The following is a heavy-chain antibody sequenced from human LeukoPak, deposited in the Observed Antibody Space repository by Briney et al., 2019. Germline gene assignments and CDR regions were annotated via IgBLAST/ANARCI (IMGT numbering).Heavy chain of an antibody. J-gene: IGHJ6*03. V-gene: IGHV3-30*01. CDR1: GFTFSSYA. Sequence: GGSLRLSCAASGFTFSSYAMHWVRQAPGKGLEWVAVISYDGSNKYYADSVKGRFTISRGNSKNTLYLQMNSLRAEDTAVYYCARVSRELVGYCSSTSCPTYYYYYYMDVWGKGTTVTVSS. CDR3: ARVSRELVGYCSSTSCPTYYYYYYMDV. D-gene: IGHD2-2*01. CDR2: ISYDGSNK.